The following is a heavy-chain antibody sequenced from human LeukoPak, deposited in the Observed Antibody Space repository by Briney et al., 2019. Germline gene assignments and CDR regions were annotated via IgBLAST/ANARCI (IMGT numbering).Heavy chain of an antibody. CDR2: IKKDGSEQ. CDR3: AKPVRYYDSSGYYPPLDY. D-gene: IGHD3-22*01. Sequence: PGGSLRLSCAASGFSFNGYWMAWVRQAPGKGLEWVANIKKDGSEQYYMDSVKGRFTISRDNSKNTLYLQMNSLRAEDTAVYYCAKPVRYYDSSGYYPPLDYWGQGTLVTVSS. V-gene: IGHV3-7*01. CDR1: GFSFNGYW. J-gene: IGHJ4*02.